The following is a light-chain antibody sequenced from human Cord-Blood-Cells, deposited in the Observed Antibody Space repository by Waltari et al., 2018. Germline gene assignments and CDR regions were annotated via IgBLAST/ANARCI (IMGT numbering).Light chain of an antibody. V-gene: IGLV2-14*01. Sequence: QSALTQPASVSGSPGQSITISCTGTSSDVGGYHYVSWYQQHPGKAPKLMIYDVSKRPSGVSNRFSGSKSGNTASLTISGLQAEDEADYYCSSYAGSYTVFGGGTKLTVL. CDR1: SSDVGGYHY. J-gene: IGLJ3*02. CDR3: SSYAGSYTV. CDR2: DVS.